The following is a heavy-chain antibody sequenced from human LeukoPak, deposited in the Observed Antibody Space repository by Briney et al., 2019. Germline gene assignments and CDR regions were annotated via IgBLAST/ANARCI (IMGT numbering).Heavy chain of an antibody. J-gene: IGHJ4*02. CDR2: ISGDGSGT. CDR3: AKCAGSGEQTKRYFGPFDF. CDR1: GFTFSNWA. V-gene: IGHV3-23*01. Sequence: GGSLRLSCAASGFTFSNWAITWVRQAPGMGLEWVSSISGDGSGTYYADSVKGRFTVSRDNSKDTLYLEINSLRVEDTAVYYCAKCAGSGEQTKRYFGPFDFWGQGTLVTVSS. D-gene: IGHD3-3*01.